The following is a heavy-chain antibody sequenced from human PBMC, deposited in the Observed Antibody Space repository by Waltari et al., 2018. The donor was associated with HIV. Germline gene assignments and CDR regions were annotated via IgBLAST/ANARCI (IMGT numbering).Heavy chain of an antibody. CDR1: GFTFSGNW. Sequence: EVQLVESGGGLVQPGGSLRLSCVATGFTFSGNWMSWGRQAPGKGLGLVANIKEDGSDKYYVDSVRGRFTISRDNAKNTLYLQMISLRVEDTAVYYCAREKGIAAADWGQGTLVTVSS. CDR3: AREKGIAAAD. D-gene: IGHD6-13*01. CDR2: IKEDGSDK. J-gene: IGHJ4*02. V-gene: IGHV3-7*01.